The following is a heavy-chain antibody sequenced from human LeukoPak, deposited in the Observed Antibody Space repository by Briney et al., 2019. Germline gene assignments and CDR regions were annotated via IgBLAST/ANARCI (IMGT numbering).Heavy chain of an antibody. Sequence: AAVKVSCKASGYTFTSYGISWVRQAPGQGLEWMGWISAYNGNTNYAQKLQGRVTMTTDTSTSTAYMELRSLRSDDTAVYYCARLGGPRDYYYGMTSGAKGPRSPSP. J-gene: IGHJ6*02. CDR2: ISAYNGNT. CDR3: ARLGGPRDYYYGMTS. D-gene: IGHD2-15*01. CDR1: GYTFTSYG. V-gene: IGHV1-18*01.